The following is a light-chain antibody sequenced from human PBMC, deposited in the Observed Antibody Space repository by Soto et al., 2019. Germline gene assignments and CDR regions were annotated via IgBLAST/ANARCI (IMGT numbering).Light chain of an antibody. Sequence: QSALTQPPSASGSPGQSVTTSCTGTSSDVGGYNYVSWYQQHPGKAPKLMIYEVNKRPSGVPDRFSGSKSGNTASLTVSGLQTEDEADYYCSSYAGSYTVVFGGGTKLTVL. CDR2: EVN. J-gene: IGLJ2*01. CDR3: SSYAGSYTVV. CDR1: SSDVGGYNY. V-gene: IGLV2-8*01.